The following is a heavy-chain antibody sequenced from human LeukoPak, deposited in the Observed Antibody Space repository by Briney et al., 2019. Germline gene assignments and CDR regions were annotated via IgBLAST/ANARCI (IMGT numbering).Heavy chain of an antibody. J-gene: IGHJ5*02. Sequence: PSETLSLTCAVYGGSFCGYYWSWLRQPPGKGLEGVGEINHSESTNYNPPLESRVTISVDTSKNQFSLKLRHVTAAEPAFYFCGGLRGYCSRTSCSTKFNWFDPWGQGTLVTVSS. CDR3: GGLRGYCSRTSCSTKFNWFDP. V-gene: IGHV4-34*01. CDR2: INHSEST. D-gene: IGHD2-2*01. CDR1: GGSFCGYY.